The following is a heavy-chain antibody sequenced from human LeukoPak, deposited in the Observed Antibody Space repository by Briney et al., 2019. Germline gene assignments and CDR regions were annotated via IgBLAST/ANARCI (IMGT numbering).Heavy chain of an antibody. Sequence: GGSLRLSCAASGLTFSTYWMTWVRQAPGKGLEWVANIKQDGSEKNYVDSVRGRFTISRDNAKNSLYLQMNSLRAEDTAVYYCAISSPVATVGYWGQGTLVTVSS. CDR2: IKQDGSEK. CDR1: GLTFSTYW. CDR3: AISSPVATVGY. J-gene: IGHJ4*02. V-gene: IGHV3-7*01. D-gene: IGHD4-23*01.